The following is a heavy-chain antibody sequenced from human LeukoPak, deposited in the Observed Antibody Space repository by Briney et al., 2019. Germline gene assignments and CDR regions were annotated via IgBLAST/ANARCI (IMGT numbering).Heavy chain of an antibody. CDR2: LSGSGITT. J-gene: IGHJ4*01. D-gene: IGHD6-19*01. V-gene: IGHV3-23*01. CDR3: AKGIYSSGWSYFDY. Sequence: GGSLRLSCAASGFTVGSNYMNWVRQAPGKGLEWVSNLSGSGITTYYADSVKGRFTISRDNSKNTLYLQMNSLRAEDTAVYYCAKGIYSSGWSYFDYWGHGTLVTVSS. CDR1: GFTVGSNY.